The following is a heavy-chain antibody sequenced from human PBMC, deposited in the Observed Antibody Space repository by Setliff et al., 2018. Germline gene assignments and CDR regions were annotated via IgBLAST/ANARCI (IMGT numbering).Heavy chain of an antibody. CDR1: GGTFSSYA. CDR2: IIPILGIA. V-gene: IGHV1-69*10. Sequence: GASVKVSCKASGGTFSSYAISWVRQAPGQGLEWMGGIIPILGIANYAQKFQGRVTITTDESTSTAYMELSSLRSEDTAVYYCARGGIAVAGISWYFDLWGRGTLVTV. CDR3: ARGGIAVAGISWYFDL. D-gene: IGHD6-19*01. J-gene: IGHJ2*01.